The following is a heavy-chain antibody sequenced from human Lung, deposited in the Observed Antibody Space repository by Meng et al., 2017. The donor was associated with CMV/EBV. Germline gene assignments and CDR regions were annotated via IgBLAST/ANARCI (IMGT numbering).Heavy chain of an antibody. CDR1: GYTFTSFD. CDR3: ARGPSYSSGFPDC. CDR2: MNPNSGNT. D-gene: IGHD6-19*01. J-gene: IGHJ4*02. V-gene: IGHV1-8*02. Sequence: ASVKVSCKASGYTFTSFDINWVRQATGQGPEWMGWMNPNSGNTGYAQKFQGRVTLTRDTSISTAYMELSSLRSEVTAVYYFARGPSYSSGFPDCWGQGTLVTVSS.